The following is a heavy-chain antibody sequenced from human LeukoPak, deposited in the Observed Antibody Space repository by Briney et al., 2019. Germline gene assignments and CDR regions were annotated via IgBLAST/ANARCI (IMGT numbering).Heavy chain of an antibody. D-gene: IGHD5-18*01. V-gene: IGHV1-69*13. Sequence: ASVKVSCKAPGGSFGRYAISWVRQAPGQGLEWMGGIVPILGTANYAQKFQGRVTITADDSTGTAYMELTSLRSADTAVYYCARSQGYSYGSSYWGQGTLVTVSS. J-gene: IGHJ4*02. CDR2: IVPILGTA. CDR3: ARSQGYSYGSSY. CDR1: GGSFGRYA.